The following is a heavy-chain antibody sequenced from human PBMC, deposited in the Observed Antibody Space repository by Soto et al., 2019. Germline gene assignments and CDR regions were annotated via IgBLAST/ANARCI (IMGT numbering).Heavy chain of an antibody. CDR3: AKDNIAARPGYFDY. CDR2: ISASGGTT. J-gene: IGHJ4*02. V-gene: IGHV3-23*01. D-gene: IGHD6-6*01. CDR1: GFTFSSYA. Sequence: TGGSLRLSCAASGFTFSSYAMSWVRQAPGKGLEWVSGISASGGTTYNADSVKGRFTISRDNSKNTLSLQMSSLRAEDTALYYWAKDNIAARPGYFDYWGQGSLVTVSS.